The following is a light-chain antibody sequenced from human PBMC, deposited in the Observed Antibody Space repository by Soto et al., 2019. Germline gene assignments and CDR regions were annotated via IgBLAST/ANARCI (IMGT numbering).Light chain of an antibody. CDR3: MQALQTPLT. J-gene: IGKJ2*01. CDR1: QSLLHSNGYNY. Sequence: DIVMTQSPLSLPVTPGEPASISCRSSQSLLHSNGYNYLDWYLQKPGQSPQVLIYSGSNRASGVPDRVSGSGLGTDFTLRISRVEAEDVGVYYYMQALQTPLTFGQGTKVEI. V-gene: IGKV2-28*01. CDR2: SGS.